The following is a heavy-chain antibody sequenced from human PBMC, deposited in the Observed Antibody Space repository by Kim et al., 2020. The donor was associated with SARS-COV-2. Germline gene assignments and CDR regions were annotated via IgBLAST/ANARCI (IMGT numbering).Heavy chain of an antibody. CDR3: ARDSDGSSGVKHFFDY. J-gene: IGHJ4*02. D-gene: IGHD6-19*01. Sequence: SVKGRVTISRDNAKSSVYLQMNSLTDDDTALYFCARDSDGSSGVKHFFDYWGQGTQVTVSS. V-gene: IGHV3-48*02.